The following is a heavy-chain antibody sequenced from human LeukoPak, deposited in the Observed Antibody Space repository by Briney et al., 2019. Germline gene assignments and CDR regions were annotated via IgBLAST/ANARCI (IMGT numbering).Heavy chain of an antibody. V-gene: IGHV1-69*01. D-gene: IGHD2-2*02. J-gene: IGHJ6*02. CDR3: ARDCTIYPYFGGLTYGMDV. CDR2: IIPIFGTA. CDR1: GGTFGSYA. Sequence: GSSVKVSCKASGGTFGSYAISWVRQAPGQGLEWMGGIIPIFGTANYAQKFQGRVTITADESTSTAYMELSSLRSEDTAVYYCARDCTIYPYFGGLTYGMDVWGQGTTVTVSS.